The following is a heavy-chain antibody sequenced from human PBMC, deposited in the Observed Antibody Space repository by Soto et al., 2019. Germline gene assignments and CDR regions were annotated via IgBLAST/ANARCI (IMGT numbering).Heavy chain of an antibody. CDR3: ARAPPGGYHYGYGMDV. V-gene: IGHV3-13*04. D-gene: IGHD3-22*01. J-gene: IGHJ6*02. CDR2: IGTAGDT. Sequence: EVQLVESGGGLVQPGGSLRLSCAASGFTFSSYDMQWVRQATGKGLEWVSAIGTAGDTYYPGSVKGRFTISRENAKNSLYLPMNSLRAGDTAVYYCARAPPGGYHYGYGMDVWGQGTTVTVSS. CDR1: GFTFSSYD.